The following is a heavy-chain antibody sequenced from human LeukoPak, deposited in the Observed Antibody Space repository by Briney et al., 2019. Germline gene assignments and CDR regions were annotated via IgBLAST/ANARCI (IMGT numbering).Heavy chain of an antibody. D-gene: IGHD3-10*01. CDR3: ARGEYGSGSYHIDY. CDR1: GFTFSSYS. Sequence: GGSLRLSCAASGFTFSSYSMNWVRQAPGKGLEWVSFISGTSSYIYYPDSVKGRFTISRDDAKNSLYLQMNSLRAEDTAVYYCARGEYGSGSYHIDYWGQGTLVTVSS. CDR2: ISGTSSYI. V-gene: IGHV3-21*01. J-gene: IGHJ4*02.